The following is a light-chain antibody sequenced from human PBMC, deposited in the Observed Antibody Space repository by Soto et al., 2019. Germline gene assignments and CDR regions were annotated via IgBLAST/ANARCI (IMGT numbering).Light chain of an antibody. Sequence: DIQMTQSPSSLSASVGDRVTITCRASQSISSYLNWYQQKPGKVPKLLIYAASSLQSGVPSRFSGSGSGTDFTFTISSLQPEDIATYYCQQYDNLPTFGQGTRLEIK. J-gene: IGKJ5*01. CDR1: QSISSY. CDR3: QQYDNLPT. V-gene: IGKV1-33*01. CDR2: AAS.